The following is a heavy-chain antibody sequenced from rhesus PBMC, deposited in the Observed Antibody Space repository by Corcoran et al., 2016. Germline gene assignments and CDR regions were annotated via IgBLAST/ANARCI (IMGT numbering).Heavy chain of an antibody. V-gene: IGHV4S7*01. Sequence: QVQLQESGPGLLKPSETLSLTCAVSGGSISGCYAWVWLRQPPGRGLEWVGSIYSSNGNTYYNPSLKSRVTISTDTAKNQFSLKLTSVTAADTAVYYCARVVGAYFDYWGQGVLVTVSS. CDR3: ARVVGAYFDY. J-gene: IGHJ4*01. CDR2: IYSSNGNT. CDR1: GGSISGCYA. D-gene: IGHD1-44*02.